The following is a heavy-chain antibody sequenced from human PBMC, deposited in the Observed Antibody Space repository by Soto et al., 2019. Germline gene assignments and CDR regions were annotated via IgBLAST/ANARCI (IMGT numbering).Heavy chain of an antibody. CDR2: IDPSDSYT. D-gene: IGHD3-3*01. J-gene: IGHJ3*02. CDR1: GYSFTSYW. Sequence: PGESLKISCKGSGYSFTSYWISWVRQMPGKGLEWMGRIDPSDSYTNYSPSFQGHVTISADKSISTAYLQWGSLKASDTATYYCARHNRYYDFWSGYYYRRDAFDIWGQGTMVTVSS. V-gene: IGHV5-10-1*01. CDR3: ARHNRYYDFWSGYYYRRDAFDI.